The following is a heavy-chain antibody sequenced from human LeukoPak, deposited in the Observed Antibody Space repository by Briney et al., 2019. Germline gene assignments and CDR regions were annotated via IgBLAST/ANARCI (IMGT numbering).Heavy chain of an antibody. V-gene: IGHV1-69*01. D-gene: IGHD3-22*01. J-gene: IGHJ4*02. CDR3: ARGPITTRSHFDY. CDR2: IIPIFATA. CDR1: GGTFSSHA. Sequence: SVKVSCKDSGGTFSSHAISWVRQAPGQGIEWMGGIIPIFATANYAQKFQGRVTITADESTSTAYMELSSLRSEDTAVYYCARGPITTRSHFDYWGQGTLVTVSS.